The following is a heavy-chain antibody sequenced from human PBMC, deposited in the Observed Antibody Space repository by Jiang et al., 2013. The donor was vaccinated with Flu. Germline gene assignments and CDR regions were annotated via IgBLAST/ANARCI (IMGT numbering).Heavy chain of an antibody. CDR1: GASISSGGYY. CDR2: IHDSGST. V-gene: IGHV4-31*03. CDR3: ARESGSVEAATFGFYFDY. J-gene: IGHJ4*02. Sequence: GSGLVKPSQTLSLTCTVSGASISSGGYYWSWIRQHPGKGLEWLGYIHDSGSTYYNPSLKSRITISRDTSKSQFSLKVTSVTAADTAVYYCARESGSVEAATFGFYFDYVGPGNPGHRLL. D-gene: IGHD5-24*01.